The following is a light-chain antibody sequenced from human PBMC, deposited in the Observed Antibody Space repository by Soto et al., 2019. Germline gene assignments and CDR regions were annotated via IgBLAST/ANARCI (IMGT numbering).Light chain of an antibody. J-gene: IGLJ2*01. Sequence: QSALTQPASVSGSPGQSITISCTGTSSDVGGYNYVSWYQQHPGKAPKLMIYDVSNRPSGVSNRFSGSKSGNTASLTISGLQAEDEADYECSSYTSSSTQVFGGGTKLTVL. CDR2: DVS. V-gene: IGLV2-14*01. CDR1: SSDVGGYNY. CDR3: SSYTSSSTQV.